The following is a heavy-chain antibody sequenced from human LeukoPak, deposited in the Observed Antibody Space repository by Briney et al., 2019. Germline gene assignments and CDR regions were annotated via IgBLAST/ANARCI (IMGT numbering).Heavy chain of an antibody. J-gene: IGHJ4*02. D-gene: IGHD6-13*01. CDR3: AGRELGSSSWYGLIDY. CDR2: IKQDGSEK. Sequence: GGSLRLSCAASGFTFSSYWMSWVRQAPGKGLEWVANIKQDGSEKYYVDSMKGRSTISRDNAKNSLYLQMNSLRAEDTAVYYCAGRELGSSSWYGLIDYWGQGTLVSVSS. V-gene: IGHV3-7*05. CDR1: GFTFSSYW.